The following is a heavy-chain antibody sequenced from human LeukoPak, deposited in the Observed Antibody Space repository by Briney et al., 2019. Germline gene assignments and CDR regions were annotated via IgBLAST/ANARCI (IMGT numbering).Heavy chain of an antibody. CDR3: ASPGSSSSRDYYYYMDV. D-gene: IGHD6-6*01. CDR1: GYTFTGYN. Sequence: EASLKVSRKASGYTFTGYNIHWVRQYPGQGLEWMGWINPNSGGTNYAQKFQGRVTMTRDTSISTAYMELSRLRSDDTAVYYCASPGSSSSRDYYYYMDVWGKGTTVTVSS. J-gene: IGHJ6*03. CDR2: INPNSGGT. V-gene: IGHV1-2*02.